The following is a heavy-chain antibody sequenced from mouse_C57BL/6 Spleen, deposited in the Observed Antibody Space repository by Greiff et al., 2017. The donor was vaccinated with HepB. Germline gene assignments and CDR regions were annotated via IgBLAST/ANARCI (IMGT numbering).Heavy chain of an antibody. CDR1: GYTFTSYW. Sequence: QVQLQQPGAELVMPGASVKLSCKASGYTFTSYWMHWVKQRPGQGLEWIGEIDPSDSYTNYNQKFKGKSTLTVDKSSSTAYMQLSSLTSEDSAVYYCARRYGSSYSAMDYWGQGTSVTVSS. CDR2: IDPSDSYT. V-gene: IGHV1-69*01. CDR3: ARRYGSSYSAMDY. D-gene: IGHD1-1*01. J-gene: IGHJ4*01.